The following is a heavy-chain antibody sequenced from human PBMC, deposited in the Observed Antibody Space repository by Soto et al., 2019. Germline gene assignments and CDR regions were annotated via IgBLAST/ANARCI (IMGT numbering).Heavy chain of an antibody. CDR2: IYPSGST. D-gene: IGHD2-15*01. Sequence: QVQLQESGPGLVKPSETLSLTCTVAGGSMSRSYWNWIRQPPGKGLEWIGYIYPSGSTNYNPSLDSRVTISMDTSRNQFSLELSSVTAADTAMYYCARDPAHCIGSTCYISAFDIWGQGTMVTVSS. V-gene: IGHV4-59*01. CDR3: ARDPAHCIGSTCYISAFDI. J-gene: IGHJ3*02. CDR1: GGSMSRSY.